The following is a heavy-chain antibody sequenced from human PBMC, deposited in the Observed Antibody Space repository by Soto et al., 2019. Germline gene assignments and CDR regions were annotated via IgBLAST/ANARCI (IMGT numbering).Heavy chain of an antibody. CDR3: AKGGPYYSYYMDV. V-gene: IGHV3-9*01. J-gene: IGHJ6*03. Sequence: PGGSLRLSCAASGFSFGDDAMHWVRQAPGKGLEWVSGISWNSGSIGYADSVKGRFTISRDNAKNSLYLQMNSLRAEDTALYYCAKGGPYYSYYMDVWGKGTTVTVSS. CDR1: GFSFGDDA. CDR2: ISWNSGSI.